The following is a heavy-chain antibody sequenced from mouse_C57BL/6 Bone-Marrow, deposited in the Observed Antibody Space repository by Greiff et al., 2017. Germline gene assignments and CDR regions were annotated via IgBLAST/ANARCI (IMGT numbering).Heavy chain of an antibody. CDR2: IDPSDSET. J-gene: IGHJ3*01. CDR3: ARRDSSGYWFAY. Sequence: QVQLQQPGAELVRPGSSVKLSCKASGYTFTSYWMHWVKQRPIQGLEWIGNIDPSDSETNYNQKFKDKATLTVDKSSSTAYMQLSSLTSEDSAVYYCARRDSSGYWFAYGGQGTLVTVSA. CDR1: GYTFTSYW. V-gene: IGHV1-52*01. D-gene: IGHD3-2*02.